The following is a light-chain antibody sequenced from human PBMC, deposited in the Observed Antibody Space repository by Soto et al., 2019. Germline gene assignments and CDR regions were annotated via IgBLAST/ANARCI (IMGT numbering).Light chain of an antibody. J-gene: IGKJ5*01. V-gene: IGKV3-11*01. Sequence: EIVLTQSPGTLSFSPEERPTLFIRASQSVSSYLAWYQQKPGQAPRLLIYDASNRATGIPARFSGSGSGTDFTLTISSLEPEDFAVYYCQQRSNWITFGQGTRLEIK. CDR2: DAS. CDR1: QSVSSY. CDR3: QQRSNWIT.